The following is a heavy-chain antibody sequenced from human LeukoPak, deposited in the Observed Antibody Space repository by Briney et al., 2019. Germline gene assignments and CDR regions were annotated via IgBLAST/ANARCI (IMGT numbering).Heavy chain of an antibody. CDR3: ARRPLLGPFDY. CDR2: IYSGGST. CDR1: GFNVSSNY. Sequence: GGSLRLSCAASGFNVSSNYMSWVRQAPGKGLEWVSVIYSGGSTYYADSVKGRFTISRDNAKNSLYLQMNSLRAEDTAVYYCARRPLLGPFDYWGQGTLVTVSS. J-gene: IGHJ4*02. D-gene: IGHD2-15*01. V-gene: IGHV3-53*01.